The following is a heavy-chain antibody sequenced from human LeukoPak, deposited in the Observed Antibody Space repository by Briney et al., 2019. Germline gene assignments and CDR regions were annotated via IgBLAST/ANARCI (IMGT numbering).Heavy chain of an antibody. CDR2: IYYSGTT. V-gene: IGHV4-59*01. J-gene: IGHJ3*02. CDR3: VRDHHAFDI. Sequence: SETLSLTCTVSGGSISSYYWSWIRQPPGKGLEWIGYIYYSGTTNYNPSLKSRVTMSVDTSKNQFSLKLNSVTAADTAVYYCVRDHHAFDIWGQGTMVTVSS. CDR1: GGSISSYY.